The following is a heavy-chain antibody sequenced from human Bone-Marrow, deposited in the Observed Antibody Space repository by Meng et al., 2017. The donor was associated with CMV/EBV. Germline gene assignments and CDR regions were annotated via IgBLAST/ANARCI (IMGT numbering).Heavy chain of an antibody. D-gene: IGHD6-19*01. CDR3: ARVKAVSNWFDP. J-gene: IGHJ5*02. CDR1: GGSISSSSYY. Sequence: SETLSLTCTVSGGSISSSSYYWGWIRQPPGKGLEWIGSIYFSGRTYYSPSLKSRVTISVDTSKKQFSLKVNSVTAADTAVYYCARVKAVSNWFDPWGQGTLVTVSS. V-gene: IGHV4-39*07. CDR2: IYFSGRT.